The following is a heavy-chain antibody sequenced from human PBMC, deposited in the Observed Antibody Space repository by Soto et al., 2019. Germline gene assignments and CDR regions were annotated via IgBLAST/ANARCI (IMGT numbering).Heavy chain of an antibody. CDR3: AKASGRVTKRFDS. Sequence: QVQVVESGGGLVKPGGSLRLSCAASGFTFSDYYMTWIRQAPGKGLEWVSYISSSVSYTNYADSVKGRFTISRDNAKNSVYLQMNSLGAADTAVYYCAKASGRVTKRFDSWGPGTLVTVSS. CDR1: GFTFSDYY. CDR2: ISSSVSYT. D-gene: IGHD4-17*01. J-gene: IGHJ4*02. V-gene: IGHV3-11*06.